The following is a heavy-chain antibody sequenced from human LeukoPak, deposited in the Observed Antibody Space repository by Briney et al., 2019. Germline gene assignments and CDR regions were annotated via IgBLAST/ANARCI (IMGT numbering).Heavy chain of an antibody. CDR2: IYYSGST. J-gene: IGHJ6*03. CDR3: ARRRWSGSSSWGDYYYYYMDV. CDR1: GGSISSSSYY. V-gene: IGHV4-39*01. Sequence: SETLSLTCTVSGGSISSSSYYWGWIRQPPGKGLEWIGSIYYSGSTYYNPSLKSRVTISVDTSKNQFSLKLSSVTAADTAVYYCARRRWSGSSSWGDYYYYYMDVWGKGTTVTVSS. D-gene: IGHD6-13*01.